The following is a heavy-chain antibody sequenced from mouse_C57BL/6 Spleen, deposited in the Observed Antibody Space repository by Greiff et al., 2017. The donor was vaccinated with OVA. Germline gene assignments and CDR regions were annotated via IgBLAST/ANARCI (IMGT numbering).Heavy chain of an antibody. J-gene: IGHJ2*01. CDR3: ARSGGSGYPYY. CDR1: GYSFTSYY. Sequence: VQLQESGPELVKPGASVKISCKASGYSFTSYYIHWVKQRPGQGLEWIGWIYPGSGNTKYNEKFKGKATLTADTSSSTAYMQLSSLTSEDSAVYYCARSGGSGYPYYWGQGTTLTVSS. D-gene: IGHD3-2*02. V-gene: IGHV1-66*01. CDR2: IYPGSGNT.